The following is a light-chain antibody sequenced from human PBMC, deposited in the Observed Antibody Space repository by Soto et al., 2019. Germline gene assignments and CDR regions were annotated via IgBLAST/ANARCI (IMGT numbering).Light chain of an antibody. J-gene: IGLJ2*01. CDR3: SSFAGGGNPVL. CDR1: SSDVGGYNY. V-gene: IGLV2-8*01. CDR2: EVT. Sequence: QSVLTQPPSASGSLGQSVTISCTGSSSDVGGYNYVSWHQQHPGKAPKVMIYEVTKRPPGVPDRFSGSKSGNKASLTVSGLQAEDEADYYCSSFAGGGNPVLLGGGTKLTVL.